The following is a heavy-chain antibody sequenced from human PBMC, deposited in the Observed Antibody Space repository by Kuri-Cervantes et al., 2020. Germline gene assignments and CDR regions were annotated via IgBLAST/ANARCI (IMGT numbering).Heavy chain of an antibody. CDR2: INAGNGNT. V-gene: IGHV1-3*01. J-gene: IGHJ4*02. D-gene: IGHD4-17*01. Sequence: ASVKVSCKASGYTFTSYAMHWVRQAPGQRLERMGWINAGNGNTKYSQKFQGRVTITADESTSTAYMELSSLRSEDTAVYYCASPTTVTNAALLGYWGQGTLVTVSS. CDR1: GYTFTSYA. CDR3: ASPTTVTNAALLGY.